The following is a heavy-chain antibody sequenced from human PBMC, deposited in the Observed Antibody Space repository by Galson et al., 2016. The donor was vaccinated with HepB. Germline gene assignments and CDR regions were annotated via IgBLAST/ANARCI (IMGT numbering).Heavy chain of an antibody. V-gene: IGHV1-3*01. D-gene: IGHD4/OR15-4a*01. CDR3: AKGAGGYYDH. J-gene: IGHJ4*02. Sequence: SVKVSCKASGYTFNNYNIHWLRQAPGQSLEWLGWINFGSGDTTYSQKFQGRLTITRDTSATTAYMELSGLGSEDTAVYSCAKGAGGYYDHWGQGTLVTVSS. CDR2: INFGSGDT. CDR1: GYTFNNYN.